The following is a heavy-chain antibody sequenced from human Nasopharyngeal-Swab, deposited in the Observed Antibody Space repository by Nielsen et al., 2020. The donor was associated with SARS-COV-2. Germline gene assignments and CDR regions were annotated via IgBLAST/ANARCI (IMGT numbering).Heavy chain of an antibody. J-gene: IGHJ4*02. CDR3: ARHGGSSWLHFEY. CDR2: IYPGDSDT. V-gene: IGHV5-51*01. Sequence: GGSLRLSCKGSGYSFTSYWIGWVRQMPGKGLEWMAIIYPGDSDTRYSPSLQGQVTISADKSISTAYLEWSSLKASDTAMYYCARHGGSSWLHFEYWGQGTLVTVSS. CDR1: GYSFTSYW. D-gene: IGHD6-13*01.